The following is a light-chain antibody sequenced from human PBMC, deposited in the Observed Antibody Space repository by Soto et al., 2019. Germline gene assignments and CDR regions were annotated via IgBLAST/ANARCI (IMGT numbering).Light chain of an antibody. CDR1: QSVSSSY. CDR2: AAS. Sequence: EIVLTQSPGTLSLSPGERATLSCRASQSVSSSYLAWYQQKPGQAPRLLSYAASSRATVIPDRFSGSGSGTDFTLTISRLEPEDFAVYYCQRYGSSPYSFGGGTKVEI. J-gene: IGKJ4*01. V-gene: IGKV3-20*01. CDR3: QRYGSSPYS.